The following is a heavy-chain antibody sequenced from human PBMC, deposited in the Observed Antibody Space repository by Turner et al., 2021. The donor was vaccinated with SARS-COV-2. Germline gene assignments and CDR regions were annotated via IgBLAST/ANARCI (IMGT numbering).Heavy chain of an antibody. Sequence: QVQLVQSGAAVKKPGSSVKVSCKASGGTFRSYAISWVRQAPGQGLEWMGGIIPIFGTANFAQKFQGRVTITADKSTSTAYMELSSLRSEDTAVYYCARHKGSTSGYDHGMNVWGQGTAVIVSS. J-gene: IGHJ6*02. CDR1: GGTFRSYA. CDR2: IIPIFGTA. D-gene: IGHD1-1*01. V-gene: IGHV1-69*06. CDR3: ARHKGSTSGYDHGMNV.